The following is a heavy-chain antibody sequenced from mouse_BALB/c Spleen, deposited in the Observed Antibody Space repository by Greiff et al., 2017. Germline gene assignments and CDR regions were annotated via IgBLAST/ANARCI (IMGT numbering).Heavy chain of an antibody. V-gene: IGHV1-5*01. CDR3: TYITTTNYYAMDY. J-gene: IGHJ4*01. D-gene: IGHD1-2*01. Sequence: VQLQQSGTVLARPGASVKMSCKASGYSFTSYWMHWVKQRPGQGLEWIGAIYPGNSDTSYNQKFKGKAKLTAVTSASTAYMELSSLTNEDSAVYYCTYITTTNYYAMDYWGQGTSVTVSS. CDR1: GYSFTSYW. CDR2: IYPGNSDT.